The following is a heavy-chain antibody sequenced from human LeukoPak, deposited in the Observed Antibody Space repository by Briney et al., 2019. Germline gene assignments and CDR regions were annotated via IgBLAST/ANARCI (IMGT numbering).Heavy chain of an antibody. V-gene: IGHV3-7*01. CDR1: GFTFSNYW. Sequence: GGSLRLSCAASGFTFSNYWMNWVRQAPGKGLEWVANINQDGSQKYYVDSVKGRFTISRDNAKNSLYLQMSSLRAEDTAVYYCATNPRIEGVHKGRFDPWGQGTLVTVSS. J-gene: IGHJ5*02. CDR2: INQDGSQK. D-gene: IGHD1-26*01. CDR3: ATNPRIEGVHKGRFDP.